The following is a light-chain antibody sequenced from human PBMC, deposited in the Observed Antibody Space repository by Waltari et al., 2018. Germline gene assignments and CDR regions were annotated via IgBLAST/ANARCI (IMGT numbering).Light chain of an antibody. J-gene: IGKJ1*01. Sequence: EIVLTQSPGTLYLSPGDRATLSCRSSQTITYTTMAWYQQKPVQGPRLLIYGASNRPTGVPSRCSGSGSGQDFTLAISRLEPDDFAVYYCQHYGTSSWTFGQGTKVEVK. CDR3: QHYGTSSWT. CDR2: GAS. CDR1: QTITYTT. V-gene: IGKV3-20*01.